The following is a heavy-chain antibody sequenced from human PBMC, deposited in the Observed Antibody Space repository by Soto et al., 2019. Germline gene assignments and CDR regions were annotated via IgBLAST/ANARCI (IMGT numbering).Heavy chain of an antibody. J-gene: IGHJ3*02. CDR2: IAYDGGNK. D-gene: IGHD4-17*01. Sequence: GGSLRLSCAASGFTFTTYAMHWVRQAPGKGLEWVAVIAYDGGNKFYADSVKGRFTISRHNSKDTLYLQMNSLRAEDTAVYYCARDVHYGAFDIWGQGTMVTVSS. V-gene: IGHV3-30*14. CDR3: ARDVHYGAFDI. CDR1: GFTFTTYA.